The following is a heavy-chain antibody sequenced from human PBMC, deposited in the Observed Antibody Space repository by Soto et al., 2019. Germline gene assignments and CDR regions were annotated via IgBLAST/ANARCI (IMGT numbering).Heavy chain of an antibody. CDR2: IYHSGST. J-gene: IGHJ5*02. Sequence: SESLSLTCAVSGGSISRGGYSWSWIRQPPGKGLEWIGYIYHSGSTYYNPSLKSRVTISVDRSKNQFSPKLSSVTAADTAVYYCARVPGPWGQGTLVIVSS. V-gene: IGHV4-30-2*01. CDR3: ARVPGP. CDR1: GGSISRGGYS.